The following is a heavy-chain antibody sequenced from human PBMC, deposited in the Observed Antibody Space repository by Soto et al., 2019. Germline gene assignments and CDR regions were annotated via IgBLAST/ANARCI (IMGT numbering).Heavy chain of an antibody. CDR3: AKDRRAGRNYGFYSDF. D-gene: IGHD1-7*01. CDR1: GFTFSSYG. J-gene: IGHJ4*02. CDR2: SSATGAGT. Sequence: EVQLLESGGGLVQPGGSLRLSCAASGFTFSSYGMTWVRQAPGKGLGWVSVSSATGAGTYYADFVKGRFTICRDNSKHTLYLQMTSLRADHTAVYYCAKDRRAGRNYGFYSDFCGQGALVIVSS. V-gene: IGHV3-23*01.